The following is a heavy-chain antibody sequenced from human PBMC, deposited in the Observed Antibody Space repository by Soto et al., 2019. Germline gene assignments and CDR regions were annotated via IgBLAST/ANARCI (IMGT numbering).Heavy chain of an antibody. D-gene: IGHD2-2*01. CDR2: ISYDGSNK. CDR1: GFTFSSYG. Sequence: QVQLVESGGGVVQPGRSLRLSCAASGFTFSSYGMHWVRQAPGKGLEWVAVISYDGSNKYYADSVKGRFTISRDNSKNTLNLQMNSLRAEDTAVYYCAKNRAAGPAVTPYYYYGMDVWGQGTTVTVSS. CDR3: AKNRAAGPAVTPYYYYGMDV. V-gene: IGHV3-30*18. J-gene: IGHJ6*02.